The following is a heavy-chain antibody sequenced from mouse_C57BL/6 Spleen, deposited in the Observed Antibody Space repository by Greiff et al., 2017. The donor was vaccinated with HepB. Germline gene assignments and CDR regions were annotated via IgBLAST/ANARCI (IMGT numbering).Heavy chain of an antibody. Sequence: EVQLVESGGDLVKPGGSLKLSCAASGFTFSSYGMSWVRQTPDKRLEWVATISSGGSYTYYPDSVKGRFTISRDNAKNTLYRQMSSLKSEDTAMYYCARLYEGYYVMDYWGQGTSVTVSS. CDR1: GFTFSSYG. D-gene: IGHD2-3*01. CDR2: ISSGGSYT. V-gene: IGHV5-6*01. J-gene: IGHJ4*01. CDR3: ARLYEGYYVMDY.